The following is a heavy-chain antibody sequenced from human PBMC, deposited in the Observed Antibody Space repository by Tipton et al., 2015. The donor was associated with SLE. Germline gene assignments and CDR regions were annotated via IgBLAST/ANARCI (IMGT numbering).Heavy chain of an antibody. Sequence: SLRLSCAASGFAFSIYWMSWVRQAPGKGLEWVANIKQDGSEKNYVDSVKGRFTISRNNAKNSLYLQMNNLRAEDTAVYYCARDTTLSGLGGLGWGQGTLVTVSS. CDR2: IKQDGSEK. D-gene: IGHD3-16*01. J-gene: IGHJ4*02. CDR1: GFAFSIYW. V-gene: IGHV3-7*01. CDR3: ARDTTLSGLGGLG.